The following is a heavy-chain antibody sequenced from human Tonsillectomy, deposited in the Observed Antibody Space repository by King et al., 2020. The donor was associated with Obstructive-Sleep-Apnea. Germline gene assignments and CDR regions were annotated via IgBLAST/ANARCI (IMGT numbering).Heavy chain of an antibody. V-gene: IGHV1-24*01. CDR3: ATALRNRGPPGPDGIDV. D-gene: IGHD1-14*01. Sequence: VQLVESGAEVKKPGASVKVSCKVSGYTLTELSMHWVRQAPGKGLEWRGGFDPEDGETIYAQKFQGRVTMTEDRSTDTAYMELSSLRSEDTAVYDCATALRNRGPPGPDGIDVRGQGTTVTVAS. CDR1: GYTLTELS. CDR2: FDPEDGET. J-gene: IGHJ6*02.